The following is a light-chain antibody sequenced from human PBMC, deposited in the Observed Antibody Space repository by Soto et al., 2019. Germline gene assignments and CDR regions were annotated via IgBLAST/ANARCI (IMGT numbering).Light chain of an antibody. CDR3: SSYTSSSTWV. J-gene: IGLJ3*02. Sequence: QSVLTQPASVSGSPGQSITISCTGTRSDVGGYNYVSWYQQHTGKAPKLMIYDVSNRPSGVSNRLSGSKSGNTASLTISGLQAEDEDEYYCSSYTSSSTWVFGGGTKLTVL. V-gene: IGLV2-14*01. CDR2: DVS. CDR1: RSDVGGYNY.